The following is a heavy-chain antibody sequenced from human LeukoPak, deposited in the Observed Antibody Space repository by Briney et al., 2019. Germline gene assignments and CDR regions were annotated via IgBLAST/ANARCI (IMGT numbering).Heavy chain of an antibody. Sequence: SQTLSLTCTASGGSINSGSYYWSWIRQPAGKGLEWIGRIYTGGSTNYNPSLKSRVTISIDTSKNQFSLKLDSVTAADTAVYCCARDWKTGSLDAFDIWGQGTMVTVSS. CDR1: GGSINSGSYY. CDR3: ARDWKTGSLDAFDI. V-gene: IGHV4-61*02. CDR2: IYTGGST. D-gene: IGHD1-26*01. J-gene: IGHJ3*02.